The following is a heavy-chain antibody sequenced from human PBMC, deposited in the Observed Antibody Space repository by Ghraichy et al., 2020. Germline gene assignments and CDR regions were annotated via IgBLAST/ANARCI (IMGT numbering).Heavy chain of an antibody. Sequence: GGSLRLSCAASGFTFSSYAMSWVRQAPGKGLEWVSSIRYSGSSIYYTDSVKGRFTISRDNSKNTLYLQMNSLRAEGTAVYYCAKDRDYYDSSGYYFNAFDIWGQGTMVTVSS. J-gene: IGHJ3*02. CDR3: AKDRDYYDSSGYYFNAFDI. CDR2: IRYSGSSI. CDR1: GFTFSSYA. V-gene: IGHV3-23*01. D-gene: IGHD3-22*01.